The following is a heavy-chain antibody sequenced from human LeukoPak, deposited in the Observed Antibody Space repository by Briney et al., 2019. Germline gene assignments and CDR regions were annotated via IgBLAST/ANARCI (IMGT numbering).Heavy chain of an antibody. D-gene: IGHD1-14*01. J-gene: IGHJ5*02. V-gene: IGHV3-13*01. CDR2: INTDGDT. CDR3: SRDNRRYWFDP. Sequence: GGSLRLSCVASGFTFSIYDMHWVRQATGKGLEWVSSINTDGDTYYAGSVKGRFTISRENAKNSLYLQMNSLTAGDTAVYYCSRDNRRYWFDPWGQGTLVTVSS. CDR1: GFTFSIYD.